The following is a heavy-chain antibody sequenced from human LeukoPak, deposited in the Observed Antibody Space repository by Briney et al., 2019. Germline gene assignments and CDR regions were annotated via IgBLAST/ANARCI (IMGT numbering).Heavy chain of an antibody. CDR2: IYSGGST. V-gene: IGHV3-53*01. J-gene: IGHJ6*03. CDR3: ARVERNGRGYYYYYYMDV. D-gene: IGHD3-10*01. Sequence: GGSLRLSCAASGFTVSSNYMSWVRQAPGKGLGWVSVIYSGGSTYYADSVKGRFTISRDNSKNTLYLQMNSLRAEDTAVYYCARVERNGRGYYYYYYMDVWGKGTTVTVSS. CDR1: GFTVSSNY.